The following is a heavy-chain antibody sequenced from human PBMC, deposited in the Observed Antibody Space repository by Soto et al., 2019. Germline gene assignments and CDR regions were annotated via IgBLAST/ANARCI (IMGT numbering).Heavy chain of an antibody. CDR3: AKVHTPIGVIITTAFDI. J-gene: IGHJ3*02. D-gene: IGHD3-22*01. CDR2: ISGSGGST. Sequence: GGSLRLSCAASGFTFSSYAMSWVRQAPGKGLEWVSAISGSGGSTYYADSVKGRFTISRDNSKNTLYLQLNSLRAEDAALYYCAKVHTPIGVIITTAFDIWGQGTVVTVSS. CDR1: GFTFSSYA. V-gene: IGHV3-23*01.